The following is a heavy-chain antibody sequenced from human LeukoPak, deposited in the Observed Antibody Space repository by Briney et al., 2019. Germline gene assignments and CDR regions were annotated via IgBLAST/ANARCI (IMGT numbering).Heavy chain of an antibody. D-gene: IGHD2-2*01. V-gene: IGHV1-2*02. Sequence: ASVKVSCKASGYTFTGYYMHWVRQAPGQGLEWMGWINPNSGGTNYAQKFQGRVTMTRDTSISTAYMELSRLRSDDTAVYYCARVFEASCSSTSCYLDYWGQGTLVTVSS. CDR2: INPNSGGT. J-gene: IGHJ4*02. CDR1: GYTFTGYY. CDR3: ARVFEASCSSTSCYLDY.